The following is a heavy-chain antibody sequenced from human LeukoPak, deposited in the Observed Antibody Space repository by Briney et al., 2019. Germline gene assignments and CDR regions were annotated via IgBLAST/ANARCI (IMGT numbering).Heavy chain of an antibody. J-gene: IGHJ4*02. CDR3: ARDLGGGIFDY. Sequence: GGSLRLSCAASGFTFSSYAMHWVRQAPGKGLEWVAVISYDGSNKYYADSVKGRFTISRDNSKNTLYLQMNSLRAEDTAVYYCARDLGGGIFDYWGQGTLVTVSS. CDR1: GFTFSSYA. V-gene: IGHV3-30-3*01. CDR2: ISYDGSNK.